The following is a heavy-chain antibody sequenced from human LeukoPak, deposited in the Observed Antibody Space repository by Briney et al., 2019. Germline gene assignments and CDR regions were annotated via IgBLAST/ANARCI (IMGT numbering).Heavy chain of an antibody. Sequence: PGGSLRLSCAASGFTFSSYYMSWVRQAPGKGLEWVSVIYSGGSTYSADSVKGQFTITIDNSKNTLYLQMNSLRAEDTAVYYCARNPSGYSYPDYFDYWGQGTLVTVSS. D-gene: IGHD5-18*01. CDR2: IYSGGST. J-gene: IGHJ4*02. CDR1: GFTFSSYY. V-gene: IGHV3-53*01. CDR3: ARNPSGYSYPDYFDY.